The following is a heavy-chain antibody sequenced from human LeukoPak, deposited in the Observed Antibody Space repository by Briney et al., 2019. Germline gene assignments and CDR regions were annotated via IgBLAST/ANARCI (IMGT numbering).Heavy chain of an antibody. CDR3: ARDLYGGNSPYYYYYGMDV. CDR1: GYTFTAYY. CDR2: INPNGGGK. V-gene: IGHV1-2*02. J-gene: IGHJ6*02. Sequence: ASVTVSCMASGYTFTAYYMHWVRQAPGQGLEWMGWINPNGGGKNYAQKLQGRVTMTRETSISTACMEMSRVRSDDTAVYYCARDLYGGNSPYYYYYGMDVWDQGTTVTVSS. D-gene: IGHD4-23*01.